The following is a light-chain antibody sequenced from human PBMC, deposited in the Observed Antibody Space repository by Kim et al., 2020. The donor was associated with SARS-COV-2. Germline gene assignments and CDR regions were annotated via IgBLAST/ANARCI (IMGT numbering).Light chain of an antibody. CDR1: KLDDKY. J-gene: IGLJ3*02. CDR3: QAWDSGTAGV. CDR2: QDA. Sequence: SYELTQPPSVSVSPGQTASITCSGDKLDDKYVAWYQQKPGQSPVLIIYQDAKRPSGIPERFSGSNSGSTATLTISGTQALDEADYCQAWDSGTAGVFGGGTQLTVL. V-gene: IGLV3-1*01.